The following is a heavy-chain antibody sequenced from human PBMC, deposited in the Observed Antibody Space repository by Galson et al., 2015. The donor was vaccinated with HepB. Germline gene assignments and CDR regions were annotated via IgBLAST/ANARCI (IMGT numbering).Heavy chain of an antibody. CDR3: ARDWVAATDSFYYYMDV. Sequence: SLRLSCAASGFTFSSYAMHWVRQAPGKGLEWVAVISYDGSNKYYADSVKGRFTISRDNSKNTLYLQMNSLRAEDTAVYYCARDWVAATDSFYYYMDVWGKGTTVTVSS. CDR1: GFTFSSYA. V-gene: IGHV3-30-3*01. J-gene: IGHJ6*03. D-gene: IGHD2-15*01. CDR2: ISYDGSNK.